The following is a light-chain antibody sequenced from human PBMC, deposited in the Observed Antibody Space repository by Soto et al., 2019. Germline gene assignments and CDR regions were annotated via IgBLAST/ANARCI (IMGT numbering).Light chain of an antibody. J-gene: IGKJ3*01. V-gene: IGKV1-33*01. CDR2: DAS. CDR1: HDITSY. Sequence: DIPMTQSPSSLSASVGDRVTITCQASHDITSYLNWYQHKPGEAPKLLIYDASILEAGVPSRFSGSGSGTHFTFTISSLQAEDFATYYCQKCDYLPIFGPGTTVDFK. CDR3: QKCDYLPI.